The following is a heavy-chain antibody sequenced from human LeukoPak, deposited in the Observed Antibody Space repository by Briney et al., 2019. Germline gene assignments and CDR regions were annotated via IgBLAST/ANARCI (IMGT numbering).Heavy chain of an antibody. J-gene: IGHJ4*02. CDR3: ARPGYSTGAFDY. D-gene: IGHD6-25*01. V-gene: IGHV3-53*01. CDR1: GLTVTSNY. CDR2: IYSGGDT. Sequence: GWSLTLSCAASGLTVTSNYMSWIRQAPGKGLEGVSVIYSGGDTYYADSVKGRVTISRDNTKNTLYLQMNSLRAEDTAVYYCARPGYSTGAFDYWGQGTLVTVSS.